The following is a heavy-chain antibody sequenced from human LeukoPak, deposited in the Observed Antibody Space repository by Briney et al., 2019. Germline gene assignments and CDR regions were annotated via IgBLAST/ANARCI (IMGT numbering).Heavy chain of an antibody. V-gene: IGHV3-23*01. J-gene: IGHJ4*02. CDR1: GFTFSSYA. D-gene: IGHD2-21*01. Sequence: PVVSLRLSCAASGFTFSSYAMSWVRQAPGKGLKWVSAISGSGGSTYYADSVKGRFTISRDNSKNTLYLQMNSLRAEDTAVYYCAKFLPTHIVVANYYFDYWGQGTLVTVSS. CDR2: ISGSGGST. CDR3: AKFLPTHIVVANYYFDY.